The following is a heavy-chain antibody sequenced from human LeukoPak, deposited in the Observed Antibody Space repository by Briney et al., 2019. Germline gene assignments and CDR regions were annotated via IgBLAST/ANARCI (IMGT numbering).Heavy chain of an antibody. CDR3: ARGGESYYGSGSHDY. CDR2: IKHGGSEK. D-gene: IGHD3-10*01. Sequence: GGSLRLSCAASGFTFSSYWMNWVRQAPGKGLEWVANIKHGGSEKYYVDSMKGRFTISRDNAKKSLYLQMNSLRAEDTAVYYCARGGESYYGSGSHDYWGQGTLVTVSS. V-gene: IGHV3-7*01. J-gene: IGHJ4*02. CDR1: GFTFSSYW.